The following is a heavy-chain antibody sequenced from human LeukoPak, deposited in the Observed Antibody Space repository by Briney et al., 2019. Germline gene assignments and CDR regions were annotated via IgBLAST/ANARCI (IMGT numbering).Heavy chain of an antibody. CDR3: ARDLGIHNWNYVGAFDI. D-gene: IGHD1-7*01. V-gene: IGHV3-7*01. CDR1: GFTFSTYW. J-gene: IGHJ3*02. Sequence: GGSLRLSCAASGFTFSTYWMSWVRQAPGKGLEWVANIKQDGSEKYYVDSVKGRFTISRDNAKNSLYLQMNSLRAEDTAVYYCARDLGIHNWNYVGAFDIWGQGTMVTVSS. CDR2: IKQDGSEK.